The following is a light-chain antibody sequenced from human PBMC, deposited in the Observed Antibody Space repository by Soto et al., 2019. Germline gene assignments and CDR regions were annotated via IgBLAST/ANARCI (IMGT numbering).Light chain of an antibody. J-gene: IGKJ4*01. CDR2: DAS. CDR1: ESIGNY. V-gene: IGKV3-11*01. Sequence: EVVLTQSPATLSSSPGERATLSCTASESIGNYLAWYQEKLGQAPKLLILDASHRAIGIPGRFSGDGSGTVFTLTISSLEPEDFGVYYGQWRSDWPSRLSVGGATKVEIK. CDR3: QWRSDWPSRLS.